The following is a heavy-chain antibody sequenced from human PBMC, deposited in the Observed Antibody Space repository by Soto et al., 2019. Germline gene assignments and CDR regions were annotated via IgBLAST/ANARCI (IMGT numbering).Heavy chain of an antibody. J-gene: IGHJ5*01. Sequence: QLQLQESGPGLVTPSETLSLTCTVSGGSIRSRSYYWGWIRHPPGKGLEWIGSIYYSGSTYYNTSLISRVTISVDTSKNQFSLKLSSVTAAHTAVDYWARHPLLYWFDSWGRGTQVTVS. CDR3: ARHPLLYWFDS. CDR2: IYYSGST. CDR1: GGSIRSRSYY. V-gene: IGHV4-39*01. D-gene: IGHD1-26*01.